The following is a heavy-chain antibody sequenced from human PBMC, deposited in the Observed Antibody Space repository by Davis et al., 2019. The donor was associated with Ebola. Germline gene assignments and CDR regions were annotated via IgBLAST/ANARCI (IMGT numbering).Heavy chain of an antibody. J-gene: IGHJ4*02. CDR3: ARGLGLRDFPFDF. V-gene: IGHV4-30-4*08. D-gene: IGHD3/OR15-3a*01. Sequence: PSETLSLTCTVSGGSISSGDYYWSWIRQPPGKGLEWIAYIYNSGNTYYNPSLQSRVTISVDTSKNQFSLKLTSVTAADTAVYYCARGLGLRDFPFDFWGQGTLVTVSS. CDR2: IYNSGNT. CDR1: GGSISSGDYY.